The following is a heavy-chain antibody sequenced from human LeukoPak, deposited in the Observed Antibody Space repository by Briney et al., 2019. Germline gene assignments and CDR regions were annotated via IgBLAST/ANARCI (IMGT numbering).Heavy chain of an antibody. Sequence: GASVKVSCKASGGTFSSYAISWVRQAPGQGLEWMGRIIPILGIANYAQKFQGRVTITADKSTSTAYMELSSLRSEDTAVYYCARDFRRWEAGYFDYWGQGTLVTVSS. J-gene: IGHJ4*02. V-gene: IGHV1-69*04. CDR1: GGTFSSYA. D-gene: IGHD1-26*01. CDR2: IIPILGIA. CDR3: ARDFRRWEAGYFDY.